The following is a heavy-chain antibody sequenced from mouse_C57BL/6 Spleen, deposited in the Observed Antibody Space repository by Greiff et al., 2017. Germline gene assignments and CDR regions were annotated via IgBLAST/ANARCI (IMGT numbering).Heavy chain of an antibody. V-gene: IGHV2-2*01. J-gene: IGHJ2*01. CDR1: GFSLTSYG. CDR2: IWSGGST. CDR3: ARNYYYGSSLYYFGG. D-gene: IGHD1-1*01. Sequence: QVQLQQSGPGLVQPSQSLSITCTVSGFSLTSYGVHWVRQSPGKGLEWLGVIWSGGSTDYNAAFISRLSISKDNSKSQVFFKMNSLQADDTAIYYCARNYYYGSSLYYFGGWGQGTTLTVSS.